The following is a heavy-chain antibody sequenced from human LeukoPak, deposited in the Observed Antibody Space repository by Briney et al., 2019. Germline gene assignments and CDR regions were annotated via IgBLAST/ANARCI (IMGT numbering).Heavy chain of an antibody. D-gene: IGHD2-15*01. Sequence: GASVKVSCKASGYTFTSYGISWVRQAPGQGLEWMGWMNPNSGNTGYAQKFQGRVTITRNTSISTAYMELSSLRSEDTAVYYCARGPRYCSGGSCSYYFDYWGQGTLVTVSS. CDR2: MNPNSGNT. V-gene: IGHV1-8*03. CDR3: ARGPRYCSGGSCSYYFDY. CDR1: GYTFTSYG. J-gene: IGHJ4*02.